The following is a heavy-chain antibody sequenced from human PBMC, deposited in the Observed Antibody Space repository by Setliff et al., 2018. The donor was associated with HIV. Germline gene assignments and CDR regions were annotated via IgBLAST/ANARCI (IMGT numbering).Heavy chain of an antibody. CDR3: ARVACSGGSCYSYFQH. Sequence: ASVKVSCKASGYSFTGYWMHWVRQAPGQGLEWMGRINPHSGVTNYAQKFQGRVTMTRDTSIATAYMDLSRLTSDDTAVYYCARVACSGGSCYSYFQHWGQGTLVTVSS. J-gene: IGHJ1*01. CDR1: GYSFTGYW. CDR2: INPHSGVT. D-gene: IGHD2-15*01. V-gene: IGHV1-2*06.